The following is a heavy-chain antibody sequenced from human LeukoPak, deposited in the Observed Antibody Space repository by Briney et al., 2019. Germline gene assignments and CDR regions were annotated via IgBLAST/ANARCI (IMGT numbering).Heavy chain of an antibody. Sequence: PSETLSLTCTVSGGSISSYYWSWLRQPPGKGLEWIGYIYYSGSTNYNPSLKSRVTISVDTSKNQFSLKLSSVTAADTAVYYCAGFSSSWYYFDYWGQGTLVTVSS. CDR1: GGSISSYY. D-gene: IGHD6-13*01. J-gene: IGHJ4*02. CDR3: AGFSSSWYYFDY. V-gene: IGHV4-59*01. CDR2: IYYSGST.